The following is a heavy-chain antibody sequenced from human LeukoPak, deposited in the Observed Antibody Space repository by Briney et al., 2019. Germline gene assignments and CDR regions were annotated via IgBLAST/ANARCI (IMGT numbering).Heavy chain of an antibody. CDR3: ARGASAYDFWSGYYSAYFDY. CDR2: INHSGST. D-gene: IGHD3-3*01. CDR1: GGSFSGYY. J-gene: IGHJ4*02. V-gene: IGHV4-34*01. Sequence: PSETLSLTCAVYGGSFSGYYWSWIRQPPGKGLEWIGEINHSGSTNYNPSLKSRVTISVDTSKNQFSLKLSSVTAADTAVYYCARGASAYDFWSGYYSAYFDYWGQGTLVTVSS.